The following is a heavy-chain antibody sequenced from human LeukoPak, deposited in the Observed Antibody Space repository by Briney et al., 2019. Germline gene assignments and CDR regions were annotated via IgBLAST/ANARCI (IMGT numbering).Heavy chain of an antibody. CDR2: ISPSGDIT. J-gene: IGHJ1*01. CDR1: GFTFSSHG. V-gene: IGHV3-23*01. D-gene: IGHD3-16*01. Sequence: GGTLRLSCAASGFTFSSHGMNWVRQAPGKGLEWVSGISPSGDITYYTDSVRGRFTISRDNFKNTLSLQVNSLRAEDTAMYYCAKDDDWGRYKHWGQGTLVTVSS. CDR3: AKDDDWGRYKH.